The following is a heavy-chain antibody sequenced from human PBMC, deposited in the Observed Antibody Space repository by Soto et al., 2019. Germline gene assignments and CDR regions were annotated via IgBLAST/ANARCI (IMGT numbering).Heavy chain of an antibody. D-gene: IGHD1-20*01. CDR3: ARELTGTYYYYYGMDV. CDR1: GYTFTSYG. CDR2: ISAYNGNT. J-gene: IGHJ6*02. Sequence: ASVKVSCKASGYTFTSYGISWVRQAPGQGLEWMGWISAYNGNTNYAQKLQGRVTMTTDTSTSTAYMELRSLRSDDTAVYYCARELTGTYYYYYGMDVWGQGTTVTASS. V-gene: IGHV1-18*04.